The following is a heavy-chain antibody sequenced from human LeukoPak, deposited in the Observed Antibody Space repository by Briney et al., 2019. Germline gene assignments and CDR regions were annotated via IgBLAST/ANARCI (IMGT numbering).Heavy chain of an antibody. V-gene: IGHV3-30*02. CDR2: IQYDGSNK. D-gene: IGHD5-12*01. CDR3: AKSSRGYEDLDY. J-gene: IGHJ4*02. CDR1: GFAFSNYG. Sequence: PGGSLSLSCAATGFAFSNYGMHWVRQAPGKGLEWVAFIQYDGSNKFYADSVKGRFTISRDNSKNTLYLQMNSLRAEDAAVYYCAKSSRGYEDLDYWGQGTLVTVSS.